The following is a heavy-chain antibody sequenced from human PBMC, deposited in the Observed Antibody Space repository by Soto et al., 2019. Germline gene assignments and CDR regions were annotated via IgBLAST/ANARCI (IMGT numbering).Heavy chain of an antibody. D-gene: IGHD4-17*01. CDR3: ARELDLDGDPLPDAFDI. J-gene: IGHJ3*02. CDR1: GGTFSSYA. V-gene: IGHV1-69*12. CDR2: IIPIFGTA. Sequence: QVQLVQSGAEVKKPGSSVKVSCKASGGTFSSYAISWVRQAPGQGLEWMGGIIPIFGTANYAQKFQGRVTITAAESTSTAYMELSSLRSEDTAGYYCARELDLDGDPLPDAFDIWGQGTMVTVSS.